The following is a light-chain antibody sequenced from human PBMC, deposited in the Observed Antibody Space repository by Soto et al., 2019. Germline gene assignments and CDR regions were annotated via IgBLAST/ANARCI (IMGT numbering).Light chain of an antibody. V-gene: IGKV1-9*01. CDR2: GAS. CDR3: QQLDDFPRT. CDR1: QGISSY. J-gene: IGKJ3*01. Sequence: IQLTQSPSSLSASVGDRVTITCRASQGISSYLAWYQQKPGKAPKVLIYGASTLQSGVPPRFSGSGSGTDFTLTIGSLQPEDFATYYCQQLDDFPRTFGPGTKVDI.